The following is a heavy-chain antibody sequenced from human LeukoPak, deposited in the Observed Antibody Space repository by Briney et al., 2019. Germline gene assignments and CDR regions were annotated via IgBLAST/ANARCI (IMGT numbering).Heavy chain of an antibody. D-gene: IGHD6-13*01. CDR2: INAYNGNT. Sequence: ASVKVSCKASGYTFTSYIISWVRQAPGQGLEWMGWINAYNGNTDYAQMVQGRVTMTTDTSTRTAYMELRSLRSDDTAVYSCARDRHIAAAVYYYYMDVWGKGTPVTVSS. CDR1: GYTFTSYI. V-gene: IGHV1-18*01. CDR3: ARDRHIAAAVYYYYMDV. J-gene: IGHJ6*03.